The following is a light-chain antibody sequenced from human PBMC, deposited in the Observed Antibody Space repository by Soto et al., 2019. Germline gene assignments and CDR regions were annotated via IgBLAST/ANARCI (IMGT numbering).Light chain of an antibody. CDR1: QSVSNNY. CDR3: QQYGSSGT. V-gene: IGKV3-20*01. J-gene: IGKJ1*01. Sequence: EIVLTQSPITLSLDAFEIATLCCRASQSVSNNYLAWYQQKPGQAPRLLIYGASNRATGIPDRFSGSGSGTDFTLTISRLETEDFAVYYCQQYGSSGTFGQGTKVDIK. CDR2: GAS.